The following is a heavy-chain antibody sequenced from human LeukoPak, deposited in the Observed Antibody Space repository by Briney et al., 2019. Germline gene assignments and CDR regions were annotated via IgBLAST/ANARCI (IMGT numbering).Heavy chain of an antibody. CDR2: IYYSGST. CDR3: ARDPSFTTYFETYYMDV. CDR1: GGSISSGGYY. J-gene: IGHJ6*03. Sequence: SETLSLTCTVSGGSISSGGYYWSWIRQHPGKGLEWIGYIYYSGSTYYNPSLKSRVTISVDTSKNQFSLKLSSVTAADTAVYYCARDPSFTTYFETYYMDVWGKGTTVTVSS. D-gene: IGHD2/OR15-2a*01. V-gene: IGHV4-31*03.